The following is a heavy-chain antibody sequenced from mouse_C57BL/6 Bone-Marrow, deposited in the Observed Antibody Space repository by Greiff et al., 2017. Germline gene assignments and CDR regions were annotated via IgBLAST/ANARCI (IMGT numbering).Heavy chain of an antibody. V-gene: IGHV5-12*01. CDR3: AKGVGDDAWFAF. J-gene: IGHJ3*01. CDR1: GFTFSDYY. D-gene: IGHD2-12*01. Sequence: EVQGVESGGGLVQPGGSLKLSCAASGFTFSDYYMYWVRQTPEKRLEWVAYISNGGGRTYYPDTVKGRFTISGDNAKNTLYLHMSRLTSEDTAMYYGAKGVGDDAWFAFWGQGTLVTVSA. CDR2: ISNGGGRT.